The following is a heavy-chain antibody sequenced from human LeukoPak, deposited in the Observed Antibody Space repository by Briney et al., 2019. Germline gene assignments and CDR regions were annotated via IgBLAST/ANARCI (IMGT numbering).Heavy chain of an antibody. V-gene: IGHV1-69*13. CDR1: GGTFNSYA. CDR2: IIPIFGTA. Sequence: SVTVSCTASGGTFNSYAISWVRQAPGQGLEWMGGIIPIFGTANYAQKFQGRVTITADESTSTAYMELSSLRSEDTAVYYCARDRGLAYQLLWDYWGQGTLVTVSS. J-gene: IGHJ4*02. CDR3: ARDRGLAYQLLWDY. D-gene: IGHD2-2*01.